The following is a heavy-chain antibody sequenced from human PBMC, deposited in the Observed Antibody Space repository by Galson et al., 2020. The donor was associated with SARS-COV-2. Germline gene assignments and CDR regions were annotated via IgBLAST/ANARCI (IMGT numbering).Heavy chain of an antibody. J-gene: IGHJ4*02. CDR1: GFTFSSYA. Sequence: TGGSLRLSCAASGFTFSSYAMHWVRQAPGKGLEWVAVISYDGSNKYYADSVKGRFTISRDNSKNTLYLQMNSLRAEDTAVYYCARDLYFDSRGFDYWGQGTLVTVSS. D-gene: IGHD3-9*01. CDR2: ISYDGSNK. CDR3: ARDLYFDSRGFDY. V-gene: IGHV3-30-3*01.